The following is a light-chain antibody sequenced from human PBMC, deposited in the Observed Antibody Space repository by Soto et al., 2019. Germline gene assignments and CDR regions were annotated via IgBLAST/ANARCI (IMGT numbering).Light chain of an antibody. V-gene: IGKV3-11*01. Sequence: VLTQSPATLSLSPGARATLSCRASQSVSSYLAWYQQKPGQAPRLLIYDASNRATGIPARFSGSGSGTDFTLTISSLEPEDFAVYYGQQRSNWPAITFGQGTRLEIK. J-gene: IGKJ5*01. CDR3: QQRSNWPAIT. CDR2: DAS. CDR1: QSVSSY.